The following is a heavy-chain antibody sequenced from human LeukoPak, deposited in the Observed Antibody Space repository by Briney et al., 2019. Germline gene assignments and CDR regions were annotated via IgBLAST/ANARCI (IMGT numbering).Heavy chain of an antibody. Sequence: TSGTLSLTCAVSGGSISSSNWWSWVRQPPGKGLEWIGEIYHSGSTNYNPSLKSRVTISVDKSKNQFSLKLSSVTAADTAVYYCARVGVGATRAFGYWGQGTLVTVSS. CDR1: GGSISSSNW. J-gene: IGHJ4*02. CDR3: ARVGVGATRAFGY. D-gene: IGHD1-26*01. CDR2: IYHSGST. V-gene: IGHV4-4*02.